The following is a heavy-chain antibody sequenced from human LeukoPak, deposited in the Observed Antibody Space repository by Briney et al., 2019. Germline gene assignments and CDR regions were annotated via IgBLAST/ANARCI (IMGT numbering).Heavy chain of an antibody. CDR3: ARDTGPSGTAFDY. CDR2: IYYSGSA. V-gene: IGHV4-39*07. Sequence: SETLSLTCTVSGGSITNTGAYWVWIRQSPGKGLEWIGSIYYSGSAYYTPSLSSRVTISVATSKSLFSLTLSSVTAADTAVYYCARDTGPSGTAFDYWGQGILVIVSS. CDR1: GGSITNTGAY. J-gene: IGHJ4*02. D-gene: IGHD2-2*01.